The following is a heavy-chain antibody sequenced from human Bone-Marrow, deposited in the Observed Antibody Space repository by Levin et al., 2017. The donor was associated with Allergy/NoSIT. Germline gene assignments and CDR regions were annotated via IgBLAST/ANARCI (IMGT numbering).Heavy chain of an antibody. CDR2: LYSTGDT. V-gene: IGHV4-38-2*02. Sequence: PSETLSLTCTVSGYSVNSAYSWGWVRQPPGRGLEWIGNLYSTGDTYYRPSLKSRVTISIRTSTNQFSLKLTSVTAADTAVYYCASMTTVTKTYYFDYWGQGTLVTVSS. J-gene: IGHJ4*02. CDR1: GYSVNSAYS. CDR3: ASMTTVTKTYYFDY. D-gene: IGHD4-17*01.